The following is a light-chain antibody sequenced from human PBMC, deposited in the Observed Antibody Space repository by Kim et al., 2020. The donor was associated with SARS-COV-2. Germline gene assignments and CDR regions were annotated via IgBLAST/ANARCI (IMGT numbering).Light chain of an antibody. Sequence: QSVLTQPASVSGSPGQSITISCTGTSSDVGSFNLVSWYQQHPGKAPKLMIYEVIKRPSGVSNRFSGSKSGNTASLTVSGLQAEDEADYYCCSYAGSNTYVFGTGTKVTVL. CDR1: SSDVGSFNL. V-gene: IGLV2-23*02. CDR2: EVI. CDR3: CSYAGSNTYV. J-gene: IGLJ1*01.